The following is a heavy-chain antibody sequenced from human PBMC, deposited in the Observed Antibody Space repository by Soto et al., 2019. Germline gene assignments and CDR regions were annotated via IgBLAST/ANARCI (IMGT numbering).Heavy chain of an antibody. J-gene: IGHJ6*02. Sequence: GGSLRLSCAASGFTFSNAWMNWVRQAPGKGLEWVGRIKSKTDGGTTDYAAPVKGRFTISRDDSKNTLYLQMNSLKTEDTAVYYCARSYYDFWSGYHPINAAPYYYYGMDVWGQGTTVTVSS. D-gene: IGHD3-3*01. CDR2: IKSKTDGGTT. CDR3: ARSYYDFWSGYHPINAAPYYYYGMDV. V-gene: IGHV3-15*07. CDR1: GFTFSNAW.